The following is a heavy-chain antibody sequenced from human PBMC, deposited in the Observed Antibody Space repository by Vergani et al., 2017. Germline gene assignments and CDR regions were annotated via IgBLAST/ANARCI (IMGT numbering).Heavy chain of an antibody. CDR3: ARELRYSSSSHAANYYYYMDV. V-gene: IGHV3-66*01. J-gene: IGHJ6*03. CDR1: GFTFSSNY. D-gene: IGHD6-6*01. CDR2: IYSGGST. Sequence: VQLVESGGGVVQPGRSLRLSCAASGFTFSSNYMSWVRQAPGKGLEWVSVIYSGGSTYYADSVKGRFTISRDNSKNTLYLQMNSLRAEDTAVYYCARELRYSSSSHAANYYYYMDVWGKGTTVTVSS.